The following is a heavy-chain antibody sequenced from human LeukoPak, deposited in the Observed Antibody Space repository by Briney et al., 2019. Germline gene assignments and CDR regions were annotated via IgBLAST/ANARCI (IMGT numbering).Heavy chain of an antibody. V-gene: IGHV3-7*04. CDR1: GFTFSDYW. CDR3: TGGALDY. J-gene: IGHJ4*02. Sequence: GGSLRLSCAASGFTFSDYWMSWVRQAPGQGLEWVAKINQDGRDQHFVDSVKGRFTISRDNAKNLLFLQMDSLKAEDTAVYYCTGGALDYWGPGTLVTVSS. CDR2: INQDGRDQ.